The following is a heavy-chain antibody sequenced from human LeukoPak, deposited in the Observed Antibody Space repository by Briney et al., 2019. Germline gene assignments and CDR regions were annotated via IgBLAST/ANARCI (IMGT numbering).Heavy chain of an antibody. J-gene: IGHJ4*02. Sequence: SVKVSCKASGGTFSSYAISWVRQAPGQGLERMGGIIPIFGTANYAQKFQGRVTITADESTSTAYMELSSLRSEDTAVYYCARDSHSSGWTGDYWGQGTLVTVSS. CDR1: GGTFSSYA. CDR3: ARDSHSSGWTGDY. CDR2: IIPIFGTA. V-gene: IGHV1-69*13. D-gene: IGHD6-19*01.